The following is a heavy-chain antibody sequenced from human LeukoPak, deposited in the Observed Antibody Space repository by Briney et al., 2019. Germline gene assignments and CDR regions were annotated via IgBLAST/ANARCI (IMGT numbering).Heavy chain of an antibody. CDR3: ASGVAVDLFDY. Sequence: SETLSLTCAVYGGSFSGYYWSWIRQPPGKGLEWIGEINHSGSTNYNPSLKSRVTISVDTSKNQFSLKLSSVTAADTAVYYCASGVAVDLFDYWGQGTLVTVSS. V-gene: IGHV4-34*01. D-gene: IGHD6-19*01. CDR2: INHSGST. J-gene: IGHJ4*02. CDR1: GGSFSGYY.